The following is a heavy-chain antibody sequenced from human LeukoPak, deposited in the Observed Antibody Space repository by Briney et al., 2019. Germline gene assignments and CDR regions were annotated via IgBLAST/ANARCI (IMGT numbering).Heavy chain of an antibody. CDR1: GFTFSSYE. CDR2: IYGASNT. J-gene: IGHJ4*02. Sequence: GGSLRLSCAASGFTFSSYEMNWVRQAPGKGLEWVSIIYGASNTYYADSVKGRFTISRDNSKNTLYLQMNSLRVEDTAVYYCALRFRSGGFFDYWGQGTLVTVSS. V-gene: IGHV3-53*01. CDR3: ALRFRSGGFFDY. D-gene: IGHD2-15*01.